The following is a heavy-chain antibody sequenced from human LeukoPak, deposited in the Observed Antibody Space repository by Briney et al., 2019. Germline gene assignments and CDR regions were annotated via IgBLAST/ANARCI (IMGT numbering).Heavy chain of an antibody. J-gene: IGHJ4*02. D-gene: IGHD1-26*01. CDR3: ARGGSRGATPFDY. CDR2: ISSSSSYI. CDR1: GFTFSSYS. V-gene: IGHV3-21*01. Sequence: PGGSLRLSCAASGFTFSSYSMNWVRQAPGKGLEWVSSISSSSSYIYYADSVKGRFTISRDNAKNSLYLQMNSLRAEDTAVYYCARGGSRGATPFDYWGQGTLVTVSS.